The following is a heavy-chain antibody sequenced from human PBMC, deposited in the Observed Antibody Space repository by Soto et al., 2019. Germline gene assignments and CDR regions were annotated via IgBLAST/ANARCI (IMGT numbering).Heavy chain of an antibody. Sequence: GGSLRLSCAASGFTFSSYAMSWVRQAPGKGLEWVSAISGSGGSTYYEDSVKGRFTISRDNSKNTLYLQMNSLRAEDTAVYYCAKVVATTVTKGGVFDYWGQGTLVTVSS. CDR2: ISGSGGST. CDR3: AKVVATTVTKGGVFDY. J-gene: IGHJ4*02. D-gene: IGHD4-17*01. CDR1: GFTFSSYA. V-gene: IGHV3-23*01.